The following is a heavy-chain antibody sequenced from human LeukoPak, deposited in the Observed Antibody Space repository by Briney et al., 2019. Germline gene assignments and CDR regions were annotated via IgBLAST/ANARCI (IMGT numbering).Heavy chain of an antibody. CDR1: GGSISSYY. V-gene: IGHV4-4*07. D-gene: IGHD1-26*01. J-gene: IGHJ4*02. CDR3: AGTSSGSFSPFDY. Sequence: SETLSLTCTVSGGSISSYYWNWIRQPAGKGLEWIGRIYTSGSTNYNPSLKSRVTMSVDTSKNQFSLKLSSVTAADTAVYYCAGTSSGSFSPFDYWGQGTLVTVSS. CDR2: IYTSGST.